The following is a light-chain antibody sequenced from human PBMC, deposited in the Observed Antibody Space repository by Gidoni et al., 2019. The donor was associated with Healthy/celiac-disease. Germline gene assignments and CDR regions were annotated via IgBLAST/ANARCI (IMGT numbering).Light chain of an antibody. CDR1: QSVSSY. V-gene: IGKV3-11*01. CDR3: HLRSTWPPLT. Sequence: EIVLTQSPATLSLSPGERATLSCRASQSVSSYLAWYQQKPGQAPRLLIYDASNRATGIPARFRGSGSGPDFPLTISSLAPVDFAVYYCHLRSTWPPLTFGGGTKVEI. J-gene: IGKJ4*01. CDR2: DAS.